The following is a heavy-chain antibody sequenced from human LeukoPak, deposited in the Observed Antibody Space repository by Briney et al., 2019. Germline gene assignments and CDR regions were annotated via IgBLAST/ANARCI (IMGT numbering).Heavy chain of an antibody. J-gene: IGHJ6*03. CDR2: IIPIFGTA. CDR1: GGTFSSYA. V-gene: IGHV1-69*13. D-gene: IGHD2-2*01. Sequence: ASVKVSCKASGGTFSSYAISWVRQAPGQGLEWMGGIIPIFGTANYAQKFQGRVTITADESRSTAYMELSSLRSEDTAVYYCARDQCSSTSCHYYYYMDVWGKGTTVTVSS. CDR3: ARDQCSSTSCHYYYYMDV.